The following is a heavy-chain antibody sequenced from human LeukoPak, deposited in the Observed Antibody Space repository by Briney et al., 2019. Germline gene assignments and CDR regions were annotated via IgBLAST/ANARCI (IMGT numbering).Heavy chain of an antibody. Sequence: PGGSLRLSCAASGFTFSSYSMNWVRQAPGKGLEWVSYISSSSSTIYYADSVKGRFTISRDNAKNSLYLQMNSLRAEDTAVYYCAKDSDDYYGSGSEFDYWGQGTLVTVSS. D-gene: IGHD3-10*01. CDR2: ISSSSSTI. CDR3: AKDSDDYYGSGSEFDY. CDR1: GFTFSSYS. J-gene: IGHJ4*02. V-gene: IGHV3-48*01.